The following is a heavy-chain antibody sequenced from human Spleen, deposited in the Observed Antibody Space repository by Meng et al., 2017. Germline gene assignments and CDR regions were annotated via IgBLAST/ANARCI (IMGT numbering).Heavy chain of an antibody. CDR1: GVSFSDSD. J-gene: IGHJ4*02. V-gene: IGHV3-73*01. CDR2: IGGRPKSYAA. Sequence: GESLKISCAVSGVSFSDSDIHWVRQASGKGLEWVGRIGGRPKSYAAAYAAPVRGRFTISRDDSRNTAYLQMNSLRVEDTAVYYCARASCSSAGCYGVDYWGQGTLVTVSS. CDR3: ARASCSSAGCYGVDY. D-gene: IGHD2-2*01.